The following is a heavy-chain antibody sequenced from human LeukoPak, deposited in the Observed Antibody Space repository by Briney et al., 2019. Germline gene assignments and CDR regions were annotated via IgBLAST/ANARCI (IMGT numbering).Heavy chain of an antibody. CDR1: GGSINSYY. CDR3: ARGGYYGLGNDFRFDP. CDR2: IYHSGSA. D-gene: IGHD3-10*01. V-gene: IGHV4-59*01. Sequence: SETLSLTCTVSGGSINSYYWSWIRQPPGKGLEWIGYIYHSGSANYKPSLKSRVTISVDTSKNQFSLKLSSVTAAGTAVYYCARGGYYGLGNDFRFDPWGQGTLVTVSS. J-gene: IGHJ5*02.